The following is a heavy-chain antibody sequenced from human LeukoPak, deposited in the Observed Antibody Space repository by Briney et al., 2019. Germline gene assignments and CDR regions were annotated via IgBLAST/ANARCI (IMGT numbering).Heavy chain of an antibody. J-gene: IGHJ4*02. Sequence: GGSLRLSCAASGFTFSTYSMNWVRQAPGKGLEWVAKTNQDGTEKYYVDSVKGRFTISRDNAKNSLYLQMNSLRVEDTATYYCAKVAHYYYGSESYYFFEHWGQGTPVTASS. V-gene: IGHV3-7*01. CDR2: TNQDGTEK. D-gene: IGHD3-10*01. CDR1: GFTFSTYS. CDR3: AKVAHYYYGSESYYFFEH.